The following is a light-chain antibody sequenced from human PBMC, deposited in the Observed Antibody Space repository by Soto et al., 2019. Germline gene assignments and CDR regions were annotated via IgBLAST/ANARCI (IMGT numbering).Light chain of an antibody. CDR3: QQYNNWTQT. CDR1: QSVSSN. Sequence: EIVLRQSPGTLSFSPLERATLSCMASQSVSSNLAWYQQKPGQAPRLLIYGASTRATGIPARFSGSGSGTEFTLTISSLQSEDFAVYYCQQYNNWTQTFGQGTKVDI. J-gene: IGKJ1*01. V-gene: IGKV3-15*01. CDR2: GAS.